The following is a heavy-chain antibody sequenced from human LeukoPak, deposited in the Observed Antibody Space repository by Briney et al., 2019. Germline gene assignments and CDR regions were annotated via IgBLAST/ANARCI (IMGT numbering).Heavy chain of an antibody. CDR1: GYTFTSYA. D-gene: IGHD2-21*02. CDR3: ARGGSRVVTYGNFDY. V-gene: IGHV1-18*01. Sequence: ASVKVSCKPSGYTFTSYALSWVRQAPGQGIECMGWISTYSGNTNYAQKLQGRITMTIETSTSTAYMELRSLRSDDTAVYYCARGGSRVVTYGNFDYWGQGTLVTVSS. J-gene: IGHJ4*02. CDR2: ISTYSGNT.